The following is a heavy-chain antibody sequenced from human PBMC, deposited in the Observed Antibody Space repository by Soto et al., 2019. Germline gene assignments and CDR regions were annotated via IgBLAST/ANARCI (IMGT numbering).Heavy chain of an antibody. J-gene: IGHJ4*02. CDR3: AKADASGGNSLLFDY. D-gene: IGHD2-21*02. V-gene: IGHV3-23*01. CDR1: GFIFSSYA. CDR2: ISGSGGNT. Sequence: EVQLLESGGGLVQPGGSLRLSCAASGFIFSSYAMTWVRQAPGKGLEWVSTISGSGGNTYYADSVKGRFTISRDNSKNTVFVPMNSLRAEDTAIYYCAKADASGGNSLLFDYWGQVTLVTVSS.